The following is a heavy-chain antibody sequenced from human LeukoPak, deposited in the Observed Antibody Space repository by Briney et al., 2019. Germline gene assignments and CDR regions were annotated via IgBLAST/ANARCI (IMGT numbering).Heavy chain of an antibody. Sequence: ASVKVSCKASGYTFTSYGISWVRQAPGQGLEWMGWISAYNGNTNYAQKLQGRVTMTTDTSTSTAYMELRSLRSDDTAVYYCARDQLKLGIREDDAFDIWGQGTMVTVSS. CDR1: GYTFTSYG. CDR2: ISAYNGNT. CDR3: ARDQLKLGIREDDAFDI. D-gene: IGHD7-27*01. J-gene: IGHJ3*02. V-gene: IGHV1-18*01.